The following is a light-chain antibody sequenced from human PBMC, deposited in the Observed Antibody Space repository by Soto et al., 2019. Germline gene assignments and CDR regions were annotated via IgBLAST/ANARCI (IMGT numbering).Light chain of an antibody. V-gene: IGKV3-11*01. CDR2: DAS. Sequence: EIVLTQSPATLSLSPGERATLSCRASQSVTSRLAWYQQRPGQAPRLLIFDASYRATGVPGRFSGSGSGTDNTLNISSLGPEDFAVYYCQQRYNLSLTVGGGNNVDIK. J-gene: IGKJ4*01. CDR3: QQRYNLSLT. CDR1: QSVTSR.